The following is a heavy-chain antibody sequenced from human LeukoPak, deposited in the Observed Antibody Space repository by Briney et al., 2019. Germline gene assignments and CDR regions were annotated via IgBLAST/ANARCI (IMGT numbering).Heavy chain of an antibody. V-gene: IGHV3-30*18. J-gene: IGHJ4*02. D-gene: IGHD3-16*01. Sequence: GRSLRLSCAASGFTFSSYGMHWVRQAPGKGLEWVAVISYDGSNKYYADSVKGRFTISRDSSKNTLYLQMNSLRAEDTAVYYCAKDGAGFFDYWGQGTLVTVSS. CDR3: AKDGAGFFDY. CDR2: ISYDGSNK. CDR1: GFTFSSYG.